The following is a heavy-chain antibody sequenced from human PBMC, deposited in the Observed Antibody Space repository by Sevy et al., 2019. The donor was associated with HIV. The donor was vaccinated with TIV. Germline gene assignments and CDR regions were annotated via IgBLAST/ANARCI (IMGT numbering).Heavy chain of an antibody. CDR1: GFTFRSYV. V-gene: IGHV3-23*01. Sequence: GGSLRLSCAASGFTFRSYVMSWVRQAPGKGLEWVSRISGSGGSTYYADSVKGRFTISRDNSKNTLYLQMNSLRAEDTAVYYCAKAKSVAAGFDYWGQGTLVTVSS. J-gene: IGHJ4*02. CDR2: ISGSGGST. D-gene: IGHD2-15*01. CDR3: AKAKSVAAGFDY.